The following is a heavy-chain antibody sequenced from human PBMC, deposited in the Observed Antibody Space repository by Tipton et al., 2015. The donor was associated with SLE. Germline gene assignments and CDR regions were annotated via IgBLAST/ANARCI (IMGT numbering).Heavy chain of an antibody. J-gene: IGHJ4*02. CDR1: GGSISSSSYY. V-gene: IGHV4-39*07. CDR2: IYYSGST. Sequence: TLSLTCTVYGGSISSSSYYWGWIRQSPGKGLEWIGSIYYSGSTYYNPSLKSRVTISVDTSKNQFSLKLSSVTAADTAVYYCARADSGSPTANYWGQGTLVTVSS. D-gene: IGHD1-26*01. CDR3: ARADSGSPTANY.